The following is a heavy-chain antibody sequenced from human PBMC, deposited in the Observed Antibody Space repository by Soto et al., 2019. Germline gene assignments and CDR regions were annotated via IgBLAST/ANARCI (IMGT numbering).Heavy chain of an antibody. CDR1: GGSFSNSDFY. CDR3: ARHGGSGSYFPLDY. J-gene: IGHJ4*02. D-gene: IGHD6-19*01. V-gene: IGHV4-39*01. CDR2: IYYSGRT. Sequence: SETLSLTCSVSGGSFSNSDFYWGWIRQPPGKGLEWIGNIYYSGRTYYTPSLKSRVTISVDTSRNQFSLRLSSVTAADTAVYYCARHGGSGSYFPLDYWGRGTLVTVSS.